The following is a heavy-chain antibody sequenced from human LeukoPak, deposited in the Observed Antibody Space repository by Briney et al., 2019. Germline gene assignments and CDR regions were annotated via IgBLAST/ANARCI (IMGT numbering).Heavy chain of an antibody. CDR2: IYSGGNT. CDR3: ARVLGSLAEWLLNPFDY. D-gene: IGHD3-3*01. V-gene: IGHV3-53*01. Sequence: GGSLRLSCAVSGFTVSSNYMSWVRQAPGKGLEWVSVIYSGGNTYYADAVKGRFTISRDNAKNSLYLQMNSLRAEDTAVYYCARVLGSLAEWLLNPFDYWGQGTLVTVSS. CDR1: GFTVSSNY. J-gene: IGHJ4*02.